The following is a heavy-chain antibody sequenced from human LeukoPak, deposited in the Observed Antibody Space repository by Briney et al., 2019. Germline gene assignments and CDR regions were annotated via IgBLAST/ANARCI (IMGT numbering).Heavy chain of an antibody. Sequence: GASVKVSCKASGYTFTSYGISWVRQAPGQGLEWMGWISGYNGNTNYAQKLQGRVTMTTDTSTSTAYMELRSLRSDDTAVYYCARDPYYDSSGYYRFWGQGTLVTVSS. CDR1: GYTFTSYG. J-gene: IGHJ4*02. CDR3: ARDPYYDSSGYYRF. CDR2: ISGYNGNT. D-gene: IGHD3-22*01. V-gene: IGHV1-18*01.